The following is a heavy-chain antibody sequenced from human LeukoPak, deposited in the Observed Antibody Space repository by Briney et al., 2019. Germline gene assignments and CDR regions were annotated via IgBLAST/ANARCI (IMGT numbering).Heavy chain of an antibody. Sequence: SGTLSLTCAVYGGSFSGYYWSWIRHPPGKGLEWIGEINHSGSTNDNPSLKSRVTISVDTSKNQFSLQLSSVTPADTAVYYCARNSREGQVGATSFDYWGQGNLVTVSS. CDR2: INHSGST. CDR1: GGSFSGYY. D-gene: IGHD1-26*01. V-gene: IGHV4-34*01. J-gene: IGHJ4*02. CDR3: ARNSREGQVGATSFDY.